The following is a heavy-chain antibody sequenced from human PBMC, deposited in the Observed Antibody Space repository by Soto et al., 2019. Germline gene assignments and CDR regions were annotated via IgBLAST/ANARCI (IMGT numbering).Heavy chain of an antibody. CDR2: TYYRSKWYN. J-gene: IGHJ4*02. V-gene: IGHV6-1*01. Sequence: SQTLSLTCVISGDSVSSNNAAWNLFRQSPSRGLEWLGRTYYRSKWYNDSAVSVRNRLIINPDTSKNQFSLQLNSVTPEDTAVYYCARVGSTGWRLDYWGQGTLVTVSS. CDR3: ARVGSTGWRLDY. D-gene: IGHD1-1*01. CDR1: GDSVSSNNAA.